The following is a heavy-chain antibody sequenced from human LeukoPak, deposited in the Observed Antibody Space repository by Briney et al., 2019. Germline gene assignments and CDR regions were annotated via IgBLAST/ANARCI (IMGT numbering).Heavy chain of an antibody. CDR1: GFTVSSSY. CDR2: ISGSSGYV. J-gene: IGHJ4*02. V-gene: IGHV3-21*06. CDR3: GRDLPTVTSIDY. Sequence: GGSGRLSCAASGFTVSSSYMSWIRQAPGKGLEWVSSISGSSGYVFYADSVKGRFTISRDNAKNSLYLQMNSLRAEDTAVYYCGRDLPTVTSIDYWGQGTLVTVSS. D-gene: IGHD4-17*01.